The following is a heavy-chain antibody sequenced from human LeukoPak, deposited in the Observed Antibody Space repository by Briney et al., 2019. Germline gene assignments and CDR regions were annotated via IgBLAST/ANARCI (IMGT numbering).Heavy chain of an antibody. J-gene: IGHJ4*02. V-gene: IGHV3-21*01. Sequence: PGGSLRLSCAASGFTFSSYSMKWVRQAPGKGLEWVSSISSSSGYTYYADSVKGRFTISRDNAKNSLYLQMNSLRAEDTAVYYCAREGTDMSPLDYWGQGTLVTVSS. CDR2: ISSSSGYT. CDR1: GFTFSSYS. CDR3: AREGTDMSPLDY. D-gene: IGHD5-18*01.